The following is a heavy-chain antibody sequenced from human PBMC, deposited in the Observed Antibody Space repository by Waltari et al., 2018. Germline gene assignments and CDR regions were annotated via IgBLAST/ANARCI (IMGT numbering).Heavy chain of an antibody. CDR3: AKSASCDVDPSCDVVAN. CDR2: FHSRGNT. Sequence: QVQLQESGPGLVEPSQTLSLTSSASADSISPGNSFSGWFRQSAGKGLEWIGRFHSRGNTEYSPSLNSRVTISRDTSNNRFSLKLTSVTATDTAVYYCAKSASCDVDPSCDVVANWGQGTLVTVSA. CDR1: ADSISPGNSF. D-gene: IGHD2-2*01. J-gene: IGHJ4*02. V-gene: IGHV4-61*02.